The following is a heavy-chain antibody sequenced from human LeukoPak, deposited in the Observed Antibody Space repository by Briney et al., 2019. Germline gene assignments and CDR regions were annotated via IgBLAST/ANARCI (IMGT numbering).Heavy chain of an antibody. J-gene: IGHJ4*02. CDR3: AREGYSGYDFVDY. Sequence: GGSLRLSCTGSGFTSGSHWMSWVRQAPGKGLEWVANIKQDGSEKYYVDSVKGRFTISGDSAKNSLYLQMNSLRAEDTAVYYCAREGYSGYDFVDYWGQGTLVTVSS. CDR2: IKQDGSEK. CDR1: GFTSGSHW. D-gene: IGHD5-12*01. V-gene: IGHV3-7*01.